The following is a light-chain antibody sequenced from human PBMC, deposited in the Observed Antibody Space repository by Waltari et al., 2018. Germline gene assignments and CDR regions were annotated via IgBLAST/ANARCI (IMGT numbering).Light chain of an antibody. Sequence: QSVFTQPPSASGSPGQRVSISCSGSGPNLGRNYVYWYQQFPGSAPKVLLYKTNQRPSGVPDRFSGSKSGTSGSLSISGLRSEDEAEYYCASWDDDVSGVVFGGGTKLTVL. J-gene: IGLJ2*01. V-gene: IGLV1-47*01. CDR1: GPNLGRNY. CDR3: ASWDDDVSGVV. CDR2: KTN.